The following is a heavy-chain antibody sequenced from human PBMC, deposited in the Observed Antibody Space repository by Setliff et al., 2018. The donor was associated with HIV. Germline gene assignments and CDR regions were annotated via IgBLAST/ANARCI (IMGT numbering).Heavy chain of an antibody. CDR2: IYYSGST. CDR3: ARERGSGSLDAFDI. V-gene: IGHV4-31*03. J-gene: IGHJ3*02. Sequence: PSETLSLTCTVSGDSISSSGYYWSWIRQHPGKGLEWIGYIYYSGSTSYSPSFKSRVTISLDTSKSQFSLKVRSVTAADTAVYYCARERGSGSLDAFDIWGQGTLVTVSS. D-gene: IGHD3-10*01. CDR1: GDSISSSGYY.